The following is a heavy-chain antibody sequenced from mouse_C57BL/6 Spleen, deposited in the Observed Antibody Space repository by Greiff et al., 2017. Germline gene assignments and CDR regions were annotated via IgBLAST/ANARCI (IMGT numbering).Heavy chain of an antibody. CDR1: GYTFTSYG. V-gene: IGHV1-81*01. D-gene: IGHD2-4*01. Sequence: QVQLKESGAELARPGASVKLSCTASGYTFTSYGISWVKQRTGQGLEWIGEIYPRSGNTYYNETFKGKATLTADKSSSTAYMGLRSLTSEDSAVYFCASAPYDYDATFAYGGQGTLVTVSA. CDR3: ASAPYDYDATFAY. CDR2: IYPRSGNT. J-gene: IGHJ3*01.